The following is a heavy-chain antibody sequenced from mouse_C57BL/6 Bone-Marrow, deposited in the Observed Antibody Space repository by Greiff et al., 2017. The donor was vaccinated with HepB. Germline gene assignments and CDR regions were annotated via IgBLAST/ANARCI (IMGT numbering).Heavy chain of an antibody. J-gene: IGHJ2*01. CDR3: ARRFHLYYFDY. CDR1: GYTFTSYG. Sequence: QVQLQQSGAELARPGASVKLSCKASGYTFTSYGISWVKQRTGQGLEWIGEIYPRSGNTYYNKKFKGKATLTADKSSSTAYMELRSLTSEDSAVYFCARRFHLYYFDYWGQGTTLTVSS. CDR2: IYPRSGNT. V-gene: IGHV1-81*01.